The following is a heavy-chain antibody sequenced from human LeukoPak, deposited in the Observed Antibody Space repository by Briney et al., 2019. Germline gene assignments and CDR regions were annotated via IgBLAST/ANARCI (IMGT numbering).Heavy chain of an antibody. CDR3: ARVSYSSSWHALTPNYYYYYMDV. CDR2: IYYSGST. D-gene: IGHD6-13*01. Sequence: SETLSLTCTVSGGSISSYYWSWIRQPPGKGLEWIGYIYYSGSTIYNPSLKSRVTISVDTSKNQFSLKLSSVTAADTAVYYCARVSYSSSWHALTPNYYYYYMDVWGKGTTVTVSS. V-gene: IGHV4-59*01. CDR1: GGSISSYY. J-gene: IGHJ6*03.